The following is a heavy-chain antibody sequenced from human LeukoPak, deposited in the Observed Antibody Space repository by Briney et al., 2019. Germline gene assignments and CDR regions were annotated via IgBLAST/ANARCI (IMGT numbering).Heavy chain of an antibody. J-gene: IGHJ4*02. V-gene: IGHV3-23*01. CDR3: AKGGGLSSPIAN. CDR2: ISGSGGST. CDR1: EFTFSTYA. Sequence: GGSLRLSCAASEFTFSTYAMSWVRQAPGKGMEWVSAISGSGGSTYYADSVKGRFTISRDNSKNTLYLQMNSLRAEDTAVYYCAKGGGLSSPIANWGQGTLVTVSS. D-gene: IGHD1-26*01.